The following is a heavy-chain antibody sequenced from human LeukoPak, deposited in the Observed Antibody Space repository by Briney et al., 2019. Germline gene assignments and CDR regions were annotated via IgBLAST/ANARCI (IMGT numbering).Heavy chain of an antibody. CDR2: ISSSSGYI. Sequence: GGSLRLSCAASGFTFNSYSMNWVRRTPGKGLEWVSSISSSSGYINYADSVKGRFTVSRDNAKNSLYLQMNSLRAEDTAVYYCARDLTAMVAMFYFDYWGQGTLVTVSS. J-gene: IGHJ4*02. CDR1: GFTFNSYS. V-gene: IGHV3-21*01. D-gene: IGHD5-18*01. CDR3: ARDLTAMVAMFYFDY.